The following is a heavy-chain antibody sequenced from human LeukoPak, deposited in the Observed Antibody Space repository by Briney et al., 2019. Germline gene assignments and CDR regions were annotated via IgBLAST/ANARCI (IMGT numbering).Heavy chain of an antibody. CDR3: AKLGGQWLVNFYDY. CDR1: GFSFSSYA. D-gene: IGHD6-19*01. V-gene: IGHV3-23*01. CDR2: ISSSGDTT. J-gene: IGHJ4*02. Sequence: GGSLRLSCAASGFSFSSYAMSWVRQAPGKGLEWVSVISSSGDTTHYADSVKGRFTISRDNSKNTLYLQMNSLRAEDTAVYYCAKLGGQWLVNFYDYWGQGTLVTVSS.